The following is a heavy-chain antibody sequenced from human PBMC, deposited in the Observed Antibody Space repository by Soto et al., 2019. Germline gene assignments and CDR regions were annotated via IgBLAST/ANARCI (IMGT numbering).Heavy chain of an antibody. Sequence: GESLKISCKGSVFTFTSYWINWVRQMPGKGLEWMGRVDPKDSYTNYSPSFQGHVTISADKSISTAYLQWSSLKASDTAMYYCARHRISRDSSGYYYEDYWGQGTLVTVSS. CDR2: VDPKDSYT. CDR3: ARHRISRDSSGYYYEDY. D-gene: IGHD3-22*01. V-gene: IGHV5-10-1*01. CDR1: VFTFTSYW. J-gene: IGHJ4*02.